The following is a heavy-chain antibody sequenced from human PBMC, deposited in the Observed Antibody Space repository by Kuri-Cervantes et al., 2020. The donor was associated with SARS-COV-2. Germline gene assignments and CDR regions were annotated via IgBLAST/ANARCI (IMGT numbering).Heavy chain of an antibody. J-gene: IGHJ3*02. CDR1: GYTLTELS. CDR2: ISAYNGNT. CDR3: ARDKDLEAFDI. V-gene: IGHV1-18*01. D-gene: IGHD1-1*01. Sequence: ASVKVSCKVSGYTLTELSMHWVRQAPGKGLEWMGWISAYNGNTNYAQKLQGRVTMTTDTSTSTAYMELRSLRSDDTAVYYCARDKDLEAFDIWGQGTMVTVSS.